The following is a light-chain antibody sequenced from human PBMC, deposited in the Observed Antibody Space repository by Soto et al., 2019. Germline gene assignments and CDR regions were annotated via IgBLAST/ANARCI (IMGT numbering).Light chain of an antibody. CDR1: QSVSSSY. CDR3: QQYGSSPPIT. CDR2: GAS. J-gene: IGKJ5*01. Sequence: EIVLTQYPGTLSLSPGERATLSCRASQSVSSSYLAWYQQKPGQAPRLLIYGASSRATGIPDRFSGSGSGTDFTLTISRLEPEDFAVYYCQQYGSSPPITFGQGTRLEMK. V-gene: IGKV3-20*01.